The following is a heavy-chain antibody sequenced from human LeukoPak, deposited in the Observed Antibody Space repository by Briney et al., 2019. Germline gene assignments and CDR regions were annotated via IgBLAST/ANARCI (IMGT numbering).Heavy chain of an antibody. CDR3: ARYDISAYRDDY. CDR2: IDPSDSYS. D-gene: IGHD3-22*01. V-gene: IGHV5-10-1*01. CDR1: GYSFTSYW. J-gene: IGHJ4*02. Sequence: GESLKISCTGSGYSFTSYWISWVRQMPGKGLEWMGRIDPSDSYSNYSPSFQGHVAISADKSISTAYLQWSSLKASDTAMYYCARYDISAYRDDYGGQGTLVTVYS.